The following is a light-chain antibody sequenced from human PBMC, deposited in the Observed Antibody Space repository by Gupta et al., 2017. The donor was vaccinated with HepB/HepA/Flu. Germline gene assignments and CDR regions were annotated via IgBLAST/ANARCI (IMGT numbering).Light chain of an antibody. V-gene: IGKV3-20*01. CDR3: QQYGFSPLLN. CDR2: GAS. Sequence: EIVLTQSPGTLSLSPGERATLSCRASQSIISRYLAWYQQKPGQAPRLLIYGASSRATGIPDRFSGSGSGTDFTLTISRREPEDFAVYHCQQYGFSPLLNFGGGTKVEIK. CDR1: QSIISRY. J-gene: IGKJ4*01.